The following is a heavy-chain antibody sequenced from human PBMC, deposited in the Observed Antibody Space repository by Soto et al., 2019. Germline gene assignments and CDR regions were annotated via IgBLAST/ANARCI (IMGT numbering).Heavy chain of an antibody. D-gene: IGHD1-26*01. CDR3: ARDARSGSWYYYYGMDV. CDR2: IWYDGSNK. V-gene: IGHV3-33*01. Sequence: SLSLSCAASGFTFSSYGMHWVRQAPGKGLEWVAVIWYDGSNKYYADSVKGRFTISRDNSKNTLYLQMNSLRAEDTAVYYCARDARSGSWYYYYGMDVWGQGTTVTVSS. J-gene: IGHJ6*02. CDR1: GFTFSSYG.